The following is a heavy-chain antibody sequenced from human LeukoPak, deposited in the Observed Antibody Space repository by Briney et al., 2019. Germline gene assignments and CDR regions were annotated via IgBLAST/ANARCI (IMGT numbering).Heavy chain of an antibody. J-gene: IGHJ4*02. Sequence: PGGSLRLSCAASGFTVAIHWVRQAPGKGLEWVAFMHFDGTNEYYADSVKGRFNLIRDNSKNTMYLQMNSLRAEDAAIYYCAKDFWVAGQGGGDFWGQGTLVTVSS. D-gene: IGHD3-16*01. CDR1: GFTVA. CDR2: MHFDGTNE. V-gene: IGHV3-30*02. CDR3: AKDFWVAGQGGGDF.